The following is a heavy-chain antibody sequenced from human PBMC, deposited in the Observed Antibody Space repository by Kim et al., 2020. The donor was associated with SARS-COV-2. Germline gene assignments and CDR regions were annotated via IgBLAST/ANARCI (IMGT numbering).Heavy chain of an antibody. CDR3: ARDWDTAPYYYYYMDV. J-gene: IGHJ6*03. Sequence: VGSLRLSCAASGFTFSSYEMNWVRQAPGKGLEWVSYISSSGSTIYYADSVKGRFTISSDNAKNSLYLQMNRLRAEDTAVYYCARDWDTAPYYYYYMDVWGKGTTVTVSS. V-gene: IGHV3-48*03. CDR1: GFTFSSYE. D-gene: IGHD5-18*01. CDR2: ISSSGSTI.